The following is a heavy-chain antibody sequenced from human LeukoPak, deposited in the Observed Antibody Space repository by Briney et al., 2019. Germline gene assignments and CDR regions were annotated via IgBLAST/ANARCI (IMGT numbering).Heavy chain of an antibody. D-gene: IGHD3-22*01. Sequence: ASQTLSLTCTVSGGSLSGGGYYCGWIRQHPGEGLGWIGYIYYSGSTYYNPSLKSRLTISVDTSKNYISMKLSSVTAADTAVYYCAGIITMIAGGWFDPWGEGTLVSVSS. CDR3: AGIITMIAGGWFDP. CDR2: IYYSGST. V-gene: IGHV4-31*03. CDR1: GGSLSGGGYY. J-gene: IGHJ5*02.